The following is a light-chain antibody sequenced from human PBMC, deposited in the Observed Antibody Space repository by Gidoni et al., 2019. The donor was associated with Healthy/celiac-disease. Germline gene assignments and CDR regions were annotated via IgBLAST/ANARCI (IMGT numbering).Light chain of an antibody. CDR3: QHSYSTPRT. Sequence: DIQMTQYPSSLPASVGDRVTITCRASQSNSSYCNWYQQKPGKAPKLLIYAASRLQRGVPTMCSSSGSRTDFTHTSSRLQHEDGATYYRQHSYSTPRTFGQGTKLEIK. CDR2: AAS. CDR1: QSNSSY. V-gene: IGKV1-39*01. J-gene: IGKJ2*01.